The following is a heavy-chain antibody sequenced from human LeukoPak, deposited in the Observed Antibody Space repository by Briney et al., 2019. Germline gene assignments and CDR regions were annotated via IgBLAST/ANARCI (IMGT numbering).Heavy chain of an antibody. Sequence: PSETLSLTCTVSGGSISSYYWSWIRQPPGKGLEWIGYISYSGSTSYNPSLKSRVTITLDTSKNQFSLKLSSVTAADTAVYYCAREGYDSNIYYKADYWGQGTLATVSS. CDR1: GGSISSYY. CDR2: ISYSGST. J-gene: IGHJ4*02. CDR3: AREGYDSNIYYKADY. V-gene: IGHV4-59*01. D-gene: IGHD3-22*01.